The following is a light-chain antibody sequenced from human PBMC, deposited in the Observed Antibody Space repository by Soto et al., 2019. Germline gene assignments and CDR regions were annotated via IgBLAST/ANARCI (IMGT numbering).Light chain of an antibody. CDR1: SSDIGGFNY. CDR2: DVN. V-gene: IGLV2-14*03. CDR3: SSYSSGTTRVV. J-gene: IGLJ2*01. Sequence: QSALTQPASVSGSPGQSITISCTGTSSDIGGFNYVSWYQHHPGKTPKLMVCDVNNRPSGVSRRFSGSKSGNTASLTTSGLQAEDEADYYCSSYSSGTTRVVFGGGTKVTVL.